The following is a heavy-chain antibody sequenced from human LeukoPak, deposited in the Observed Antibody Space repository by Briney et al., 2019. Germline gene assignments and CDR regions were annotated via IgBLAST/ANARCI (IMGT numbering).Heavy chain of an antibody. J-gene: IGHJ4*02. CDR3: AREDVTPFDY. CDR2: ISGSGGTT. V-gene: IGHV3-23*01. Sequence: GGSLRLSCAASGFTFSSYAMSWVRQAPGKGLEWVSGISGSGGTTYYADSVKGRFTISRDNAKNSLYLQMNSLRAEDTAVYYCAREDVTPFDYWGQGTLVTVSS. D-gene: IGHD3-10*02. CDR1: GFTFSSYA.